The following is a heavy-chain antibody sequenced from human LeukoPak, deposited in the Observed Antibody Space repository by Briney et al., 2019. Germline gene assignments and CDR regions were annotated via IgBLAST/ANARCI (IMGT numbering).Heavy chain of an antibody. V-gene: IGHV4-31*03. CDR3: ARGYYHFMDV. J-gene: IGHJ6*03. Sequence: SETLSLTCTVSGDSVSRGSYYWTWVRQHPGKGLEWIGYIYYSGSTSYNPSLKSRLTMSLDASENQFSLKLTSVTAADTAVYYCARGYYHFMDVWGKGTTVTVSS. CDR1: GDSVSRGSYY. CDR2: IYYSGST.